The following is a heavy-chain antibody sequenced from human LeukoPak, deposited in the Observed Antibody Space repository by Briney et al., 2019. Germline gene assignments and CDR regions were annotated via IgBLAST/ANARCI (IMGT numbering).Heavy chain of an antibody. V-gene: IGHV4-31*03. Sequence: SETLSLTCTVSGGSISSGGYYWSWIRQHPGKGLEWIGYIYYSGSAYYNPSLKSRVTISVDTSKNQFSLKLSSVTAADTAVYYCARNSGQWLFDYWGQGTLVTVSS. CDR1: GGSISSGGYY. J-gene: IGHJ4*02. CDR2: IYYSGSA. D-gene: IGHD6-19*01. CDR3: ARNSGQWLFDY.